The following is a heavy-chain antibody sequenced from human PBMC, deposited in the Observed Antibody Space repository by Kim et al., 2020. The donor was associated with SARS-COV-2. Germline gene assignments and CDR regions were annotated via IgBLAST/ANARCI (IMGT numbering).Heavy chain of an antibody. CDR2: INPKTTAT. CDR3: VRGDSGLVMGDY. V-gene: IGHV1-46*01. CDR1: GYTFTYYY. J-gene: IGHJ4*02. Sequence: ASVKVSCKTSGYTFTYYYIHWVRQAPGQGLEWVGIINPKTTATTYAQQFRGRLTLTRDTSTATVYMDLSSLRSEDTAVYYCVRGDSGLVMGDYWGRGTLVTVSS. D-gene: IGHD3-9*01.